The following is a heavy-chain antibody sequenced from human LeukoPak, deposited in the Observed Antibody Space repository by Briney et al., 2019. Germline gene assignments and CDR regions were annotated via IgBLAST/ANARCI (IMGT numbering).Heavy chain of an antibody. CDR2: INSDGSST. V-gene: IGHV3-74*01. CDR1: GFTFSSYW. Sequence: GGSLRLSCAASGFTFSSYWMHWVRHAPGKGLVWVSRINSDGSSTSYADSVKGRFTISRDNAKNTLYLQMNSLRAEDTAVYYCARVGQQLSPFDYWGQGTLVTVSS. CDR3: ARVGQQLSPFDY. D-gene: IGHD6-13*01. J-gene: IGHJ4*02.